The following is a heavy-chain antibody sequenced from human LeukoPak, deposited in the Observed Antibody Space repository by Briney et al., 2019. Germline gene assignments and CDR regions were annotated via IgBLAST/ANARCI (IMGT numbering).Heavy chain of an antibody. D-gene: IGHD2-15*01. CDR3: ARVDIVVVVAATYAFDI. J-gene: IGHJ3*02. CDR2: IYPRDGST. CDR1: GYSFTSNY. V-gene: IGHV1-46*01. Sequence: ASVKVSCKASGYSFTSNYIHWVRQAPGQGLEWMGMIYPRDGSTSYAQKFQGRVTVTRDTSTSTVHMELSGLRSEDTAVYYCARVDIVVVVAATYAFDIWGQGTMVTVSS.